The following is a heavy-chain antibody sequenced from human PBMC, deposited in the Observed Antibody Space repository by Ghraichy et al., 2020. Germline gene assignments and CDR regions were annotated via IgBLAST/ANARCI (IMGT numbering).Heavy chain of an antibody. D-gene: IGHD2-15*01. CDR1: GFIVSSNY. Sequence: GGSLRLSCAASGFIVSSNYMSWVRQAPGKGLEWISVIYRDDTTYYADSVKGRFTISRDNSKNTLYLQMNNLRAEDTAVYYCATAPYEACSGGNCYTVGFDDWGQGALVTVSS. V-gene: IGHV3-53*01. CDR3: ATAPYEACSGGNCYTVGFDD. CDR2: IYRDDTT. J-gene: IGHJ5*02.